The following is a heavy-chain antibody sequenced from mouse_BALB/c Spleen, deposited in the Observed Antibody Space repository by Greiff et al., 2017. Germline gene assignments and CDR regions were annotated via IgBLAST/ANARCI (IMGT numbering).Heavy chain of an antibody. CDR1: GFSLTSYG. Sequence: VKVEESGPGLVQPSQSLSITCTVSGFSLTSYGVHWVRQSPGKGLEWLGVIWSGGSTDYNAAFISRLSISKDNSKSQVFFKMNSLQANDTAIYYCARYDYDDAMDYWGQGTSVTVSS. J-gene: IGHJ4*01. V-gene: IGHV2-2*02. CDR3: ARYDYDDAMDY. CDR2: IWSGGST. D-gene: IGHD2-4*01.